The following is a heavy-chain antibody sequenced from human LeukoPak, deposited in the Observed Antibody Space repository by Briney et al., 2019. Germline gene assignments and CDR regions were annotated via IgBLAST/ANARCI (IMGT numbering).Heavy chain of an antibody. Sequence: ASVKVSCKVSGYTLTELSMHWVRQAPGKGLEGRGGFDPEDGETIYAQKFQGRVTMTEDTSTDTAYMELSSLRSEDTAVYHCATDSLKLYYYYYMDVWGKGTTVTVSS. CDR1: GYTLTELS. CDR2: FDPEDGET. CDR3: ATDSLKLYYYYYMDV. V-gene: IGHV1-24*01. J-gene: IGHJ6*03.